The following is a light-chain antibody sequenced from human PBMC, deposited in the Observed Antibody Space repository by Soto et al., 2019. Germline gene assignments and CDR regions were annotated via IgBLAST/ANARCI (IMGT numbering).Light chain of an antibody. Sequence: EIVLTQSPGTLSLSPGERATLSCRASQSVSSSSITWYQQKPGQAPRLLIYDASNRATGIPARFSGSGSGTDFTLTISSLEPEDFAVYYCQQRSNWPITFGQGTRLEIK. V-gene: IGKV3-11*01. CDR3: QQRSNWPIT. J-gene: IGKJ5*01. CDR2: DAS. CDR1: QSVSSS.